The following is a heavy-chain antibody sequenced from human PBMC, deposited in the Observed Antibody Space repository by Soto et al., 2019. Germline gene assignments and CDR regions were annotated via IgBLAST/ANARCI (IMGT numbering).Heavy chain of an antibody. J-gene: IGHJ6*02. Sequence: SETLSLTCTVSGGSISSYYWSWIRQPPGKGLEWIGYIYYSGSTNYNPSLKSRVTISVDTSKNQFSLKLSSVTAADTAVYYCARGGYSYGYDYYGMDVWGQGTTVTVSS. CDR3: ARGGYSYGYDYYGMDV. V-gene: IGHV4-59*01. D-gene: IGHD5-18*01. CDR2: IYYSGST. CDR1: GGSISSYY.